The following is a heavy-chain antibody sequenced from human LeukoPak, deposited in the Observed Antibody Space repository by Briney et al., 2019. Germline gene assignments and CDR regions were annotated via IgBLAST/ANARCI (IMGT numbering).Heavy chain of an antibody. CDR2: INHSGST. V-gene: IGHV4-34*01. CDR1: GGSFSGYY. J-gene: IGHJ4*02. CDR3: ARRSSGWYRYDY. D-gene: IGHD6-19*01. Sequence: SETLSLTCAVYGGSFSGYYWSWIRQPPGKGLEWIGEINHSGSTNYNPSLKSRVTISVDTSKNQFSLKLTSVTAADTAVYYCARRSSGWYRYDYWGQGTLVTVSS.